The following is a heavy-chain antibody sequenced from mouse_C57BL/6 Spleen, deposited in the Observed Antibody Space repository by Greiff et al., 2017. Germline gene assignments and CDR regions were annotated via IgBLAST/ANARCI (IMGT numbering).Heavy chain of an antibody. J-gene: IGHJ1*03. D-gene: IGHD1-1*01. V-gene: IGHV14-2*01. CDR3: ATRYYGSSPYWYFDV. CDR2: IDPEDGET. CDR1: GFNIKDYY. Sequence: EVQLVESGAELVKPGASVKLSCTASGFNIKDYYMHWVKQRTEQGLEWIGRIDPEDGETKYAPKFQGKATITADTSSNTAYLQLSSLTSEDTAVYYCATRYYGSSPYWYFDVWGTGTTVTVSS.